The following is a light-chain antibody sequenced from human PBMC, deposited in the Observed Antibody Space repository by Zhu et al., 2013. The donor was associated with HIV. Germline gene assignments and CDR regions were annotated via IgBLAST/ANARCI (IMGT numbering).Light chain of an antibody. Sequence: EIVMTQSPATLSVSPGDRAALSCRASQTVGRCVAWYQQKSGQAPRLLIYSVSTRATGIPARFTGSGSGTDFTLTISSLQSEDFAVYYCQQRSNWPVYNFGRGDQARDQT. J-gene: IGKJ2*01. CDR2: SVS. CDR1: QTVGRC. CDR3: QQRSNWPVYN. V-gene: IGKV3-15*01.